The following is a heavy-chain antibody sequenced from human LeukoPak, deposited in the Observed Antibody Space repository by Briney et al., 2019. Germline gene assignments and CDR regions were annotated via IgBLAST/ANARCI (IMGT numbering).Heavy chain of an antibody. D-gene: IGHD1-26*01. CDR3: VKDIGSGSYRYGGYFDY. V-gene: IGHV3-9*03. Sequence: GRSLRLSCAASGFPFDDKAMHWVRQALGKGLEWVAGISRNSDSTGYADSVKGRFTISRDDAKNSLYLQMNSLRAEDMALYYCVKDIGSGSYRYGGYFDYWGQGTLVTVSS. CDR2: ISRNSDST. J-gene: IGHJ4*02. CDR1: GFPFDDKA.